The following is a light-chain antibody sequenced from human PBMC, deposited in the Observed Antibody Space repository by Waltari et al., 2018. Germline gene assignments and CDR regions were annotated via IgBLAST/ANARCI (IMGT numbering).Light chain of an antibody. CDR1: QSLLHSNGYNY. V-gene: IGKV2-28*01. Sequence: DIVMTQSPLSLPVTPGEPASISCRSSQSLLHSNGYNYLDWYLQKPGQSPQLLIYLGSNRASGVPDRISGSNSGTSASLVITGLQAEDEAEFYCQSYDDSLSGYVFGGGTK. CDR3: QSYDDSLSGYV. CDR2: LGS. J-gene: IGKJ4*02.